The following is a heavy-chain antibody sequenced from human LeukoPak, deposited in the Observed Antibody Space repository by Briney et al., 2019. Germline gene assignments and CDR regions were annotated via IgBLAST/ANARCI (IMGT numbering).Heavy chain of an antibody. CDR1: GFTFSSYG. CDR3: AKPLDYGDYNFDY. J-gene: IGHJ4*02. V-gene: IGHV3-30*18. Sequence: PGGSLRLSCAASGFTFSSYGMHWVRQAPGKGLEWVAVISYDGSNKYYADSVKGRFTISRDNSKNTLYLQMNSLRAEDTVVYYCAKPLDYGDYNFDYWGQGTLVTVSS. D-gene: IGHD4-17*01. CDR2: ISYDGSNK.